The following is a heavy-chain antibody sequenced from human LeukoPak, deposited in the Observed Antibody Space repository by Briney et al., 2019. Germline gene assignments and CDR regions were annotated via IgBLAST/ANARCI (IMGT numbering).Heavy chain of an antibody. V-gene: IGHV3-23*01. Sequence: GGSLRLSCAASGFTISTYGMSWVRQAPRKGLEWVSSISGGTTYYADSVKGRFTISRDNSKNTVSLQMNSLRAGDTAVYYCAKSVYHSGNYWGQGTLVTVSS. J-gene: IGHJ4*02. CDR1: GFTISTYG. D-gene: IGHD3-10*01. CDR3: AKSVYHSGNY. CDR2: ISGGTT.